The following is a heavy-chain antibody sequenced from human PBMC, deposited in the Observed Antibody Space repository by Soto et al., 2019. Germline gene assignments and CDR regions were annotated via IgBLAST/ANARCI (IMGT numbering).Heavy chain of an antibody. CDR3: ASDKGLATAFDL. D-gene: IGHD5-12*01. Sequence: QVQLVQSGAEVKRPGSSVKVSCKASGGTFGNYAINWVRQAPGQGLEWMGGIIPVFPTGNYAQNFQGRVTITADIFTRTAYMELRSLRSDDTAFYFCASDKGLATAFDLWGQGTLVTVSS. CDR2: IIPVFPTG. CDR1: GGTFGNYA. V-gene: IGHV1-69*06. J-gene: IGHJ4*02.